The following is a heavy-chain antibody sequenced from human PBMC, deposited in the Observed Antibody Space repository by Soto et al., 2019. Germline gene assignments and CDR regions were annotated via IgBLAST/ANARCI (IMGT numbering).Heavy chain of an antibody. CDR3: ARHEGRKRDGRSWSWPMDY. D-gene: IGHD6-13*01. CDR1: GYTFTTYW. J-gene: IGHJ4*02. V-gene: IGHV5-10-1*01. CDR2: IDPTNSYI. Sequence: GESLKISCQGSGYTFTTYWITWVRQMPGKGLEWMGRIDPTNSYITYNPSFQGHVTISADKSISTAYLQWSSLKASDTAMYYCARHEGRKRDGRSWSWPMDYWGQGTRVTVS.